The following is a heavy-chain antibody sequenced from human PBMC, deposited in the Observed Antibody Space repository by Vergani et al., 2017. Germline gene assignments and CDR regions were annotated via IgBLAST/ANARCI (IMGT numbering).Heavy chain of an antibody. CDR1: GFTFSSYS. V-gene: IGHV3-48*02. CDR3: ALQWLARNYYCYGMDV. J-gene: IGHJ6*02. Sequence: EVQLVESGGGLVQPGGSLRLSCAASGFTFSSYSMNWVRQAPGKGLEWVSYISSSSSTIYYADSVKGRFTISRDNAKNSLYLQMNSLRDEDTAVYYCALQWLARNYYCYGMDVWGQGTTVTVSS. CDR2: ISSSSSTI. D-gene: IGHD6-19*01.